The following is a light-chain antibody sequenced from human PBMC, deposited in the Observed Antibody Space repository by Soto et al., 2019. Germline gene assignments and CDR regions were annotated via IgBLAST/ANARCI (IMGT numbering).Light chain of an antibody. CDR3: QKYYSNTAT. CDR2: WAS. Sequence: DIVMTQSPDSLAVSLGERATINCKSSQSVLYSSNNKNYLAWYQQKPGQPPKLLIYWASTRESGVPDRFSGSGSGTDFTLTISSLQAEDVAVYYCQKYYSNTATFGGVTKVEIK. CDR1: QSVLYSSNNKNY. V-gene: IGKV4-1*01. J-gene: IGKJ4*01.